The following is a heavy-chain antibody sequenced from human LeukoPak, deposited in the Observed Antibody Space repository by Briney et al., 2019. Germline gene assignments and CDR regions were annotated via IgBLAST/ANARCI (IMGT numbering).Heavy chain of an antibody. Sequence: SETLSLTCTVSGDSISRYYWNWIRQPAGKGLEWIGRIDTSENTNYNSSLTSRVTMSVDTSKNQFSLRLSSVTAADTAVYYCARGVSGSYRGSRYYYYYMDVWGKGTTVTISS. CDR1: GDSISRYY. V-gene: IGHV4-4*07. CDR3: ARGVSGSYRGSRYYYYYMDV. D-gene: IGHD1-26*01. CDR2: IDTSENT. J-gene: IGHJ6*03.